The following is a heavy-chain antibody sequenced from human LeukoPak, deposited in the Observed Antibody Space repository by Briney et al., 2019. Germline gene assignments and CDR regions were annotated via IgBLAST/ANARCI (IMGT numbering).Heavy chain of an antibody. CDR3: ARVQAGDSSGYYLFYFDY. J-gene: IGHJ4*02. V-gene: IGHV3-7*01. CDR2: IKQDGSEK. CDR1: GFTFSSYW. Sequence: PGGSLRLSCAASGFTFSSYWMSWVRQAPGKGLEWVANIKQDGSEKYYVDSVKGRFTISRDNAKNSLYLQMNSLRAEDTAVYYCARVQAGDSSGYYLFYFDYWGQGTLVTVSS. D-gene: IGHD3-22*01.